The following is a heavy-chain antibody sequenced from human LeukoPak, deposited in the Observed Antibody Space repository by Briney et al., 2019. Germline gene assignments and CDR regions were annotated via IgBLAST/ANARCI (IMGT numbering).Heavy chain of an antibody. Sequence: GGSLRLSCAASGFTFSTYSMIWVRQAPGKGLEWLSYISGSGGSTYYADSVKGRFTISRDNSKNTLYLQMNSLRAEDTAVYHCASITMIVVAQGPFDYWGQGTLVTVSS. CDR1: GFTFSTYS. D-gene: IGHD3-22*01. V-gene: IGHV3-23*01. CDR3: ASITMIVVAQGPFDY. J-gene: IGHJ4*02. CDR2: ISGSGGST.